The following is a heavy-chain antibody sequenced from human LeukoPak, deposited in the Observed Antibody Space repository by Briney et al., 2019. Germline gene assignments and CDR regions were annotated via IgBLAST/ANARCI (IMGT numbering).Heavy chain of an antibody. V-gene: IGHV5-51*01. Sequence: GESLKISCKGSGYSFSNDWIGWVRQMPGKGLEWMGIIHPGDSDTRYSPSFQGQVTISADKSISTAYLQWSSLEASDTAMYYCARRGCNGGSCYGYWGQGTLVTVSS. J-gene: IGHJ4*02. D-gene: IGHD2-15*01. CDR1: GYSFSNDW. CDR3: ARRGCNGGSCYGY. CDR2: IHPGDSDT.